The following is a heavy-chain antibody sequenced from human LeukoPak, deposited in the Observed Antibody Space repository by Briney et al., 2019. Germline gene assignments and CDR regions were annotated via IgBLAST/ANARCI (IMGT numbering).Heavy chain of an antibody. CDR2: IYSGGST. CDR1: GFTVSSNY. Sequence: SGGSLRLSCAASGFTVSSNYMSWVRQAPGKGLEWVSVIYSGGSTYYADSVKGRFTISRDNSKNTLYLQMNSLRAEDTAVYYCARDNGDIVLTKGVLGYYFDYWGQGTLVTVSS. D-gene: IGHD2-8*01. V-gene: IGHV3-66*01. CDR3: ARDNGDIVLTKGVLGYYFDY. J-gene: IGHJ4*02.